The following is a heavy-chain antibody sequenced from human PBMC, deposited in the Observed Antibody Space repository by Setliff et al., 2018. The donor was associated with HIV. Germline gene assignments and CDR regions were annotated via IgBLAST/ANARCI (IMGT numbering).Heavy chain of an antibody. Sequence: ASVKVSCKASGYTFTGYYMHWVRQAPGQGLEWMGRINPNSGGTNYPQKFQGRVTMTRDTSISTAYMELSRLRSDDTAVYYCARGRRAVFFDSWGQGTLVTVSS. CDR3: ARGRRAVFFDS. V-gene: IGHV1-2*06. CDR2: INPNSGGT. D-gene: IGHD3-10*01. J-gene: IGHJ4*02. CDR1: GYTFTGYY.